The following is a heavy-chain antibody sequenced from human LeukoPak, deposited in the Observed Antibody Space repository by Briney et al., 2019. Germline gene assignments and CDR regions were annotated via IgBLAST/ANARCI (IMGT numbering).Heavy chain of an antibody. J-gene: IGHJ3*02. CDR3: ARERIAVAGTPHAFDI. CDR1: GFTSSSYW. D-gene: IGHD6-13*01. CDR2: IKQDGSEK. V-gene: IGHV3-7*01. Sequence: GGSLRLSCAASGFTSSSYWMSWVRQAPGKGLEWVANIKQDGSEKYYVDSVKGRFTISRDNAKNSLYLQMNSLRAEDTAVYYCARERIAVAGTPHAFDIWGQGTMVTVSS.